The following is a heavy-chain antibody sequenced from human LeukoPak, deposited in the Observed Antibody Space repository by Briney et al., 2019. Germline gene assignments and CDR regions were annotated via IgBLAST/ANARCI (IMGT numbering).Heavy chain of an antibody. V-gene: IGHV3-48*01. Sequence: GGSLRLSCAASGFTFSSYSMNWVRQAPGKGLEWVSYISSSSSTIYYADSVKGRFTISRDNAKNSLYLQMNSLRAEDTAVYYCARDLNDIEVYWGQGTLVTVSS. CDR1: GFTFSSYS. CDR3: ARDLNDIEVY. D-gene: IGHD2-15*01. J-gene: IGHJ4*02. CDR2: ISSSSSTI.